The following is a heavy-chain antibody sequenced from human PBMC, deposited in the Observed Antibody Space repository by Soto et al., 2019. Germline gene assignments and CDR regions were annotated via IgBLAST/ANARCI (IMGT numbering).Heavy chain of an antibody. CDR3: SRAPVYSSSYN. V-gene: IGHV1-3*01. J-gene: IGHJ4*02. D-gene: IGHD5-18*01. CDR1: GYTFTSYA. Sequence: QVQLVQSGAEVKKPGASEKVSCKASGYTFTSYAMHWVRQAPGQRLEWMGWINAGNGNTKYSQKFQGRVTITRDTLAHTVSMELSSLRSKATSVYYCSRAPVYSSSYNRGQGTLVTASS. CDR2: INAGNGNT.